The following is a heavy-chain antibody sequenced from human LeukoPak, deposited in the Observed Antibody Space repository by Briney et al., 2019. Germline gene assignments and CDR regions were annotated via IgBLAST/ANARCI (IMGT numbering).Heavy chain of an antibody. D-gene: IGHD1-26*01. V-gene: IGHV3-23*01. CDR1: GFTFSTHA. CDR3: ANLLRLEYFQH. J-gene: IGHJ1*01. CDR2: IGESGDET. Sequence: GGSLRLSCAASGFTFSTHAMTWVRQAPGKGLEWVSVIGESGDETYYADSVKGRFTISSDKSKNTLYLQMDSLRAEDTAVYYCANLLRLEYFQHWGQGTLVTVSS.